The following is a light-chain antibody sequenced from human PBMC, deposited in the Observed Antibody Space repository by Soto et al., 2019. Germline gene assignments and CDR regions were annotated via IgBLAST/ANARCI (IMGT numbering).Light chain of an antibody. CDR1: SSDVGGYNY. V-gene: IGLV2-14*01. J-gene: IGLJ1*01. CDR3: SSYTSSSTYV. Sequence: LTQPASVSGSRGRSITISCTGTSSDVGGYNYVSWYQQHPGKAPKLMIYDVSNRPSGVSNRFSGSKSGNTASLTISGLQAEDEADYYCSSYTSSSTYVFGTGTKVTVL. CDR2: DVS.